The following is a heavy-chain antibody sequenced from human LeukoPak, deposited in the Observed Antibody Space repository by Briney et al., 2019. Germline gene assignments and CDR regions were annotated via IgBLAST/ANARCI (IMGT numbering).Heavy chain of an antibody. J-gene: IGHJ4*02. D-gene: IGHD6-13*01. CDR2: TSYSGST. CDR3: ARLSSSNLPDY. CDR1: RGSVIISSFY. V-gene: IGHV4-39*02. Sequence: PSETLSLTRAVSRGSVIISSFYCGSPRQPPGNWREWIGTTSYSGSTYYNPSLKSRVTISVDPSKNNFSLKLSSVTAADTAVYYCARLSSSNLPDYWGQGILVTVSS.